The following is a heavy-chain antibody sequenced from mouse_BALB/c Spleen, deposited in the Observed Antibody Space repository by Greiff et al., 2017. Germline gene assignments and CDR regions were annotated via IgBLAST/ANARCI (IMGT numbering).Heavy chain of an antibody. Sequence: VQLKESGPELVKPGASVKMSCKASGYTFTSYVMHWVKQKPGQGLEWIGYINPYNDGTKYNEKFKGKATLTSDKSSSTAYMELSSLTSEDSAVYYCARSYDGYYVYFDYWGQGTTLTVSS. V-gene: IGHV1-14*01. J-gene: IGHJ2*01. CDR1: GYTFTSYV. CDR3: ARSYDGYYVYFDY. D-gene: IGHD2-3*01. CDR2: INPYNDGT.